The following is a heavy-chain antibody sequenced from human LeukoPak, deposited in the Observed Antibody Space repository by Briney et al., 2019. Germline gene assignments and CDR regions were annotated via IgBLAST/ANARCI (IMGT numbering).Heavy chain of an antibody. CDR1: GGSISSSSYY. V-gene: IGHV4-39*01. D-gene: IGHD1-1*01. CDR2: IYYSGST. J-gene: IGHJ4*02. CDR3: AAGYNTSPLDY. Sequence: SETLSLTCTVSGGSISSSSYYWGWIRQPPGRGLEWIGSIYYSGSTYYNPSLKSRVTISVDTSKNQFSLKLSSVTAADTAVYYCAAGYNTSPLDYWGQGTLVTVSS.